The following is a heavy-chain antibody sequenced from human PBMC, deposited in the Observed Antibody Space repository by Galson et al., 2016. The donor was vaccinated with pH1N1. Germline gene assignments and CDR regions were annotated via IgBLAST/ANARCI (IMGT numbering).Heavy chain of an antibody. CDR3: AKVPRRGFNAYGVDH. V-gene: IGHV3-23*01. Sequence: SLRLSCAASGFTFNKYAMTWVRQAPGKGLEWVSAISGSGRDTYYADSVKGRFTISRDNSKDTVYLQMNSLTVEDTAIYYCAKVPRRGFNAYGVDHWGQGTLVTVSS. D-gene: IGHD5-12*01. CDR2: ISGSGRDT. J-gene: IGHJ4*02. CDR1: GFTFNKYA.